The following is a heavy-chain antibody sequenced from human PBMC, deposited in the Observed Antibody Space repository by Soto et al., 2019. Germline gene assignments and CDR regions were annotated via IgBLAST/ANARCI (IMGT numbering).Heavy chain of an antibody. CDR3: ARSHIVVVPAALYYYGMDV. Sequence: EASVKVSCKASGYTFTGYYMHWVRQAPGQGLEWMGWINPNSGGTNYAQKFQGWVTMTRDTSISTAYMELSRLRSDDTAVYYCARSHIVVVPAALYYYGMDVWGQGTTVTVSS. CDR2: INPNSGGT. V-gene: IGHV1-2*04. D-gene: IGHD2-2*01. J-gene: IGHJ6*02. CDR1: GYTFTGYY.